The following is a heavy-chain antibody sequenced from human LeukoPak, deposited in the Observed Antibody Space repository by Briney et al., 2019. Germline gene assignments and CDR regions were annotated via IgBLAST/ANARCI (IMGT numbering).Heavy chain of an antibody. CDR1: GYTFNSYY. Sequence: ASVKVSCKASGYTFNSYYMHWVRQAPGQGLESMGWINSNSGARNYGQKFQGRVTMSRDTAINTAYMELTSLTSDDTGVYYCARGRGGATTGLDHWGQGTLVTVSS. D-gene: IGHD1-26*01. V-gene: IGHV1-2*02. J-gene: IGHJ4*02. CDR2: INSNSGAR. CDR3: ARGRGGATTGLDH.